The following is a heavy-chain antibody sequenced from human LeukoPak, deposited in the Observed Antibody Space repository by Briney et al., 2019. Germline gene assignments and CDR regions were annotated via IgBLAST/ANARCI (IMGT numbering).Heavy chain of an antibody. V-gene: IGHV4-39*01. CDR3: ARRFISVVVAPDWFDP. CDR1: GGSISSSSYY. Sequence: SETLSLTCTVSGGSISSSSYYWGWLRQPPGKGLELIGNIYYSGSTYYNPSLKSRVTISVDTSKNQFSLKLSSVTAADTAVYYCARRFISVVVAPDWFDPWGQGTLVTVSS. J-gene: IGHJ5*02. D-gene: IGHD2-15*01. CDR2: IYYSGST.